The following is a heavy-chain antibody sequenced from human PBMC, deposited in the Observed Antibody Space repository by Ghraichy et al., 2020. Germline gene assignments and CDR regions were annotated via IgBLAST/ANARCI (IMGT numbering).Heavy chain of an antibody. J-gene: IGHJ4*02. CDR1: GFTFTDAY. Sequence: GGSLRLSCAASGFTFTDAYMSWVRQAPGKGLEWVGRIKRKTDGGTTDYAAPVKGRFTISRDDSKNMLYLQVDSLKTEDTAVYYCTTDHLRIQTSNGVFDYWGQGTLVSVSS. V-gene: IGHV3-15*01. D-gene: IGHD2/OR15-2a*01. CDR3: TTDHLRIQTSNGVFDY. CDR2: IKRKTDGGTT.